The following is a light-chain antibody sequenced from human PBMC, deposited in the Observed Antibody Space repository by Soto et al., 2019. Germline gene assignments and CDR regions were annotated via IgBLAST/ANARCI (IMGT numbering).Light chain of an antibody. CDR1: SSDVGGYNY. J-gene: IGLJ2*01. Sequence: QSALTQPASVSGSPGQSITISCTGTSSDVGGYNYVSWYQQHPGKAPKLMIYDVINRPSGVSNRFSGSKSGITASLTVSVLHARGEADYYCSSYTSSSTVVFGGGTKLTVL. V-gene: IGLV2-14*01. CDR2: DVI. CDR3: SSYTSSSTVV.